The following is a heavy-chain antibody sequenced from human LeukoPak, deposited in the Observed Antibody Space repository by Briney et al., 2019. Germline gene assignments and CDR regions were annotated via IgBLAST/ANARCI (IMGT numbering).Heavy chain of an antibody. V-gene: IGHV3-15*01. Sequence: GGSLRLSCAASGFTFTYAWMSWVHQAPGKGLEWVGRINTKSDGGTIDYAAPLKGRFTISRDDSKNTVFLQMNSLKSEDTAVYYCTTGLAFWGQGTLVTVSS. J-gene: IGHJ4*02. CDR2: INTKSDGGTI. CDR3: TTGLAF. D-gene: IGHD2-21*01. CDR1: GFTFTYAW.